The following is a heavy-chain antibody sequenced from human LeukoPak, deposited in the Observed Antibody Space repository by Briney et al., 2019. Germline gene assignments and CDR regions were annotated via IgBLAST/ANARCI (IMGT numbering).Heavy chain of an antibody. Sequence: GRSLRLSCAASGFFFRSYGMHWVRQAPGKGLEWGAVIRNDGSEKYFAESVKGRFTISRDNSNNTLYPQIDTLRAEDTAVYYCAKDTSASIYYMEVWGKGTTVTVSS. V-gene: IGHV3-33*06. CDR1: GFFFRSYG. CDR3: AKDTSASIYYMEV. D-gene: IGHD2-2*01. CDR2: IRNDGSEK. J-gene: IGHJ6*03.